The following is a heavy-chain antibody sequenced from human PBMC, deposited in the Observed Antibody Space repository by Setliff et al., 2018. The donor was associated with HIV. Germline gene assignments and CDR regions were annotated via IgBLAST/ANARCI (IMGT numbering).Heavy chain of an antibody. CDR1: GGSFSGHY. V-gene: IGHV4-34*01. Sequence: SETLSLTCAVYGGSFSGHYWSWIRQPPGKGLEWIGEINHSGSTNYNPSLKSRVTISVDTSKNQFSLKLSSVTAADTAVYYCARHKTLRFLNLLTSGWFDPWGQGALVTVSS. J-gene: IGHJ5*02. CDR2: INHSGST. D-gene: IGHD3-3*01. CDR3: ARHKTLRFLNLLTSGWFDP.